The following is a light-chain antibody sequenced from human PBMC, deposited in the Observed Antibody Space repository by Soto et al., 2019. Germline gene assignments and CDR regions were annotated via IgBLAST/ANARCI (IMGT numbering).Light chain of an antibody. J-gene: IGKJ1*01. CDR2: AAS. CDR3: QQYGSSPRT. Sequence: ELVLTQSPGTLSLSPGERATLSCRGSQSVSSSKLAWYHQKPGQAPRLLIYAASSRATGIPDRFSGSGSGTDFSLTISRLEPEDFALYYCQQYGSSPRTFGQGTKVEIK. V-gene: IGKV3-20*01. CDR1: QSVSSSK.